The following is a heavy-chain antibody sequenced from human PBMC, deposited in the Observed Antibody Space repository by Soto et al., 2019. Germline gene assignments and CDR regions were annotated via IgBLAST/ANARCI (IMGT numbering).Heavy chain of an antibody. CDR3: ARGPDDSDVPRWDH. CDR1: GYNFNQYY. Sequence: QVQLVQSGPEVRKPGASVRLSCATSGYNFNQYYIHWWGRAPGRGREGMGIINLRGGTTEYAHKFRGRVTVTGDTSTRTAYMELSSLRSEDTAVYFCARGPDDSDVPRWDHWGQGTLITVSS. D-gene: IGHD4-17*01. J-gene: IGHJ4*02. CDR2: INLRGGTT. V-gene: IGHV1-46*02.